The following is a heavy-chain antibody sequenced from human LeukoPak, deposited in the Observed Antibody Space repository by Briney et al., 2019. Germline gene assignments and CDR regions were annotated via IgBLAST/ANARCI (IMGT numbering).Heavy chain of an antibody. D-gene: IGHD2-2*01. CDR2: IIPIFGTA. J-gene: IGHJ1*01. CDR3: ARASYCSSTSCCLDFQH. Sequence: SVKVSCKASGGTFSSYAISWVRQAPGQGLEWMGGIIPIFGTANYAQKFQGRVTITTDESTSTAYMELSSLRSEDTAVYYCARASYCSSTSCCLDFQHWGQGTLVTVSS. V-gene: IGHV1-69*05. CDR1: GGTFSSYA.